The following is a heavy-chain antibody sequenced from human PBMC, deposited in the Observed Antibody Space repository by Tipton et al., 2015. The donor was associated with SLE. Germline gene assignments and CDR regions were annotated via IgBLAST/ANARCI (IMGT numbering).Heavy chain of an antibody. D-gene: IGHD3-16*01. CDR2: IRYDGSNK. CDR1: RFTFSSYG. J-gene: IGHJ6*02. CDR3: AKAVEAYDPWGYNGMEL. V-gene: IGHV3-30*02. Sequence: SLRLSCAVSRFTFSSYGMHWVRQGPGKGLEWVAFIRYDGSNKYEAESVKGRFTISRDNSKNTMYLQMNSLRPEDTAVYYCAKAVEAYDPWGYNGMELWGQGTTVTVSS.